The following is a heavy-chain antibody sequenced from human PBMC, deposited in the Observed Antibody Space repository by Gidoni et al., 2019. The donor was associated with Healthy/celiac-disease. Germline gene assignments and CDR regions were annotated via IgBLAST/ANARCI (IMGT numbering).Heavy chain of an antibody. V-gene: IGHV4-59*01. Sequence: QVQLQESGPGLVQPSETLSLTCTVSGGSISSYYWSWIRQPPGKGLEWIGYIYYSGSTNYNPSLKSRVTISVDTSKNQFSLKLSSVTAADTAVYYCASFGYSSGWYYFDYWGQGTLVTVSS. CDR2: IYYSGST. D-gene: IGHD6-19*01. J-gene: IGHJ4*02. CDR1: GGSISSYY. CDR3: ASFGYSSGWYYFDY.